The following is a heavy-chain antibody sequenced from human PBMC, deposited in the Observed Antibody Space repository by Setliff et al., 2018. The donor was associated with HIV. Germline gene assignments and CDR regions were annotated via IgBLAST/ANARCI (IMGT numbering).Heavy chain of an antibody. V-gene: IGHV4-31*03. J-gene: IGHJ3*02. CDR3: VRGTYTSRRGAFDI. Sequence: PSETLSFTCTVSGGSITSDGYFWSWIRQHPGKGLEWIGYIFYSGTTYYNPSLKSRVTISVDTSKNQFSLKLTSVTAADTAVYYCVRGTYTSRRGAFDIWGQGTMVTVS. CDR1: GGSITSDGYF. D-gene: IGHD1-1*01. CDR2: IFYSGTT.